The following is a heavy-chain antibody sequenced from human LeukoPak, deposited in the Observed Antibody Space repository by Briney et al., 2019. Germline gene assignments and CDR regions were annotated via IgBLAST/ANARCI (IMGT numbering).Heavy chain of an antibody. CDR3: ARDRSVDGTV. CDR2: ISSSSSYT. J-gene: IGHJ4*02. Sequence: GGSLRLSCAASGFTFSDYYMSWIRQAPGKGLEWVSYISSSSSYTNYAVSVKGRFTISRDNAKNSLYLQMDSLRAEDTAVYYCARDRSVDGTVWGQGTRVTVSS. D-gene: IGHD1-14*01. CDR1: GFTFSDYY. V-gene: IGHV3-11*06.